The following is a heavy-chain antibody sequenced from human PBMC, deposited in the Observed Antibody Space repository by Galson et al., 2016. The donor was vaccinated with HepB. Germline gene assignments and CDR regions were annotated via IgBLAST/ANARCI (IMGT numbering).Heavy chain of an antibody. CDR2: ISYDGSEK. D-gene: IGHD6-19*01. CDR3: ARDRRQSYYYYMDV. Sequence: SLRLSCAASHFTFRSYGMHWVRQAPGKGLEWVAVISYDGSEKYYADSVKGRFTISRDNSKNTMYLQMNSLRAEDTAVYYCARDRRQSYYYYMDVWGKGTTVTVS. CDR1: HFTFRSYG. V-gene: IGHV3-30*03. J-gene: IGHJ6*03.